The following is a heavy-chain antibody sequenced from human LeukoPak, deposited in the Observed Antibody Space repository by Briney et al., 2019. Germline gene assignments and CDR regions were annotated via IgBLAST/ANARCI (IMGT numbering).Heavy chain of an antibody. CDR1: GFTFDDYA. D-gene: IGHD1-26*01. CDR2: INSDGSGT. J-gene: IGHJ4*02. Sequence: GGSLRLSCAASGFTFDDYAMHWVRQAPGKGLEWLSRINSDGSGTNYADSVKGRITISRDNGKNTLYLQMNSLRAEDTAVYYCARGRRDSGSYYGDYWGQGTLVTVSS. V-gene: IGHV3-74*01. CDR3: ARGRRDSGSYYGDY.